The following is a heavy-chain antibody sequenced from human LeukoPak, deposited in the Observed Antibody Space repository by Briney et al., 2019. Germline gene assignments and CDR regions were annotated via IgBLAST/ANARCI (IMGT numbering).Heavy chain of an antibody. CDR2: IYYSGST. V-gene: IGHV4-39*01. Sequence: PSETLSLTCTVSGGSISSSSYYWGWIRQPPGKGLEWIGSIYYSGSTYYNPSLKSRVTISVDTSKNQFSLKLSSVTAADTAVYYCARRGTNYDILTGYYPDAFDIWGQGTMVTVSS. CDR1: GGSISSSSYY. CDR3: ARRGTNYDILTGYYPDAFDI. D-gene: IGHD3-9*01. J-gene: IGHJ3*02.